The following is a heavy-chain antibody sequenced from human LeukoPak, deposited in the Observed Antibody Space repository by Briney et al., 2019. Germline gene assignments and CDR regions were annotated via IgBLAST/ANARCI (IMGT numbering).Heavy chain of an antibody. CDR2: MNRDGSEK. D-gene: IGHD3-16*01. J-gene: IGHJ6*02. CDR3: ARDGGIIRFGGQDV. CDR1: GFTFCSYW. Sequence: PGGSLTLSCAASGFTFCSYWMSWLRQAPGKGLEWVANMNRDGSEKNYVDSIKGRFTISRDNAANSLYLQMNSLRVEDTAVYYCARDGGIIRFGGQDVWGQGTTVIVS. V-gene: IGHV3-7*01.